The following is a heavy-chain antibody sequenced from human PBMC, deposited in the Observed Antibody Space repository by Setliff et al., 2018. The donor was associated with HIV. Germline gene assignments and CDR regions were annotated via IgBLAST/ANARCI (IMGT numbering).Heavy chain of an antibody. Sequence: GASVKVSCKASGYAFTNYYLHWVRQAPGQGLAWMGIINPSGGSTIYAQKLQGRVTMTRDTSTNTVYMELSSLRSEDTAVYYCARDCDHYYYDSSGYYWNAFDIWGQGTLVTVSS. J-gene: IGHJ3*02. CDR2: INPSGGST. CDR3: ARDCDHYYYDSSGYYWNAFDI. D-gene: IGHD3-22*01. V-gene: IGHV1-46*01. CDR1: GYAFTNYY.